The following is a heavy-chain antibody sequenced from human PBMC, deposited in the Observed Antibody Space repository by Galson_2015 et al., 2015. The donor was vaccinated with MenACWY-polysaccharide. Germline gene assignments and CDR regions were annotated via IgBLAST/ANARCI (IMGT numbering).Heavy chain of an antibody. CDR2: ISSRGSTI. CDR1: GFTFSDYY. CDR3: ARDKTGSLYYFDY. D-gene: IGHD3-10*01. V-gene: IGHV3-11*01. J-gene: IGHJ4*02. Sequence: SLRLSCAASGFTFSDYYMTWFRQAPGKGLEWVSDISSRGSTIYYADSVKGRFTISRDNAKNSLYLQMNGLRADDTAVYYCARDKTGSLYYFDYWGQGILVTVSS.